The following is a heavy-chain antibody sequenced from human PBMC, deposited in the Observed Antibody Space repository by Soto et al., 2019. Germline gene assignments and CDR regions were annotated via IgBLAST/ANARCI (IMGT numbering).Heavy chain of an antibody. CDR3: SRGSFGYYGP. CDR2: IRNTPYGGTT. CDR1: GFRFSEQA. J-gene: IGHJ5*02. Sequence: GGSLRLSCNCSGFRFSEQAMTWVRQAPGKGLEWVGFIRNTPYGGTTDYAASVRGRFTISRDDSASIAYLQMNSLKTEDSGLYYCSRGSFGYYGPWGPGTLVTVS. D-gene: IGHD2-2*03. V-gene: IGHV3-49*04.